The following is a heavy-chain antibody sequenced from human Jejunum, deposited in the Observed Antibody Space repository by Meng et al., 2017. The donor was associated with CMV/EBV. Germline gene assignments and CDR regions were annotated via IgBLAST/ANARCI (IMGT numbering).Heavy chain of an antibody. D-gene: IGHD6-19*01. CDR1: TFDDYA. Sequence: TFDDYAMHWVRQAPGKGPEWVSGISWNSGTTGYADSVKGRFTISRDNAKNSLYLQMSSLRAEDTAVYYCTGAGYSRGWYLGYADYWGQGTLVTVSS. V-gene: IGHV3-9*01. CDR3: TGAGYSRGWYLGYADY. J-gene: IGHJ4*02. CDR2: ISWNSGTT.